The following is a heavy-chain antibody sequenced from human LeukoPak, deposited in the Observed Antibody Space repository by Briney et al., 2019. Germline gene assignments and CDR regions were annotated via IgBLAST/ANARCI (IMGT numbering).Heavy chain of an antibody. CDR3: ARDQDPYIVATIDFDY. Sequence: GGSLRLSCAASGFTFNTYGMNWVRQAPGKGLEWVSSISRTSTHKNYADSVRGRFTISRDNAKNSVYLQMSSLRAEDTAVYYCARDQDPYIVATIDFDYWGQGTLVTVSS. CDR2: ISRTSTHK. V-gene: IGHV3-21*01. CDR1: GFTFNTYG. D-gene: IGHD5-12*01. J-gene: IGHJ4*02.